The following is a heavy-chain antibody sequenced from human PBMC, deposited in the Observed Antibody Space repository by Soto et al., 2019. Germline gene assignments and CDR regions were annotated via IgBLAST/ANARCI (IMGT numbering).Heavy chain of an antibody. Sequence: SETLSLTCTVSGGSIISGDYYWSWIRQPPGKGLEWIGYIYYSGSTYYNPSLKSRVTISVDTSKNQFSLKLSSVTAADTAVYYCARGSTYYYYGMDVWGQGTTVTVSS. J-gene: IGHJ6*02. CDR2: IYYSGST. D-gene: IGHD4-17*01. CDR1: GGSIISGDYY. CDR3: ARGSTYYYYGMDV. V-gene: IGHV4-30-4*01.